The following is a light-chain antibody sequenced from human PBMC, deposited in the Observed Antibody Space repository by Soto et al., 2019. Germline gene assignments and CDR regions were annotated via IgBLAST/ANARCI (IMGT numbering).Light chain of an antibody. V-gene: IGKV3D-20*02. CDR3: QQRSNWPPIT. Sequence: EIVFSQSPCTLSLSPRERAPLSFRASQSVSSSYLAWYQQKPGQAPRLLIYGASSRATGIPDRFSGSGSGTDFTLTISSLEPEDFAVYYCQQRSNWPPITFGQGTRLEI. J-gene: IGKJ5*01. CDR1: QSVSSSY. CDR2: GAS.